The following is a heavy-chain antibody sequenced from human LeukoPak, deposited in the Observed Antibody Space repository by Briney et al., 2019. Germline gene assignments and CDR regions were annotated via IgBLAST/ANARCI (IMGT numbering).Heavy chain of an antibody. Sequence: ASVKVSCKASGGTFSSYAMSWVRQAPGKGLEWVSAISGSGGSTYYADSVKGRFTISRDNSKNTLYLQMNSLRAEDTAVYYCAKGAVAFSFDYWGQGTLVTVSS. CDR2: ISGSGGST. CDR3: AKGAVAFSFDY. J-gene: IGHJ4*02. V-gene: IGHV3-23*01. D-gene: IGHD6-19*01. CDR1: GGTFSSYA.